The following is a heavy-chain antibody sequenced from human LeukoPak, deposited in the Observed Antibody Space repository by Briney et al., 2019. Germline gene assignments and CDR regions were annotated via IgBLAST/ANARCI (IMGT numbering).Heavy chain of an antibody. CDR2: IYYSGST. D-gene: IGHD5-24*01. Sequence: PSETLSLTCTVSGDSISSSRYYCDWIRQPPGKGLEWIGNIYYSGSTFYNPSLQSRVTISVDTSKNQFSLNLSSVTAADTAVYYCARRLNGMAAIDRYFDYWGQGTLVTVSS. J-gene: IGHJ4*02. V-gene: IGHV4-39*01. CDR3: ARRLNGMAAIDRYFDY. CDR1: GDSISSSRYY.